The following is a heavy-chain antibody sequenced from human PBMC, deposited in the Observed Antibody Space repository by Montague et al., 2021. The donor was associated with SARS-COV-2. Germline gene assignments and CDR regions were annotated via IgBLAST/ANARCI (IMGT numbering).Heavy chain of an antibody. CDR2: ISRNSDDI. Sequence: SLRLSCAASGFTFGAYRMHWVRQAPGKGLEWVSSISRNSDDIYHADSVKGRFAISRDNAQNSLYLQMHSLRAEDSAVYYCARDCSGGSCYSMTGAPGFDGWGQGTPVTVSS. CDR3: ARDCSGGSCYSMTGAPGFDG. J-gene: IGHJ4*02. V-gene: IGHV3-21*01. CDR1: GFTFGAYR. D-gene: IGHD2-15*01.